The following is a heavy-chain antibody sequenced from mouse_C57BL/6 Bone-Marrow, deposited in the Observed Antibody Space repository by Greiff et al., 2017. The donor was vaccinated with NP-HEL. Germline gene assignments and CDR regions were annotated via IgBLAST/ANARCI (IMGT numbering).Heavy chain of an antibody. V-gene: IGHV5-12*01. CDR3: ARHSDYYGSGGAMDY. J-gene: IGHJ4*01. Sequence: EVKLMESGGGLVQPGGSLKLSCAASGFTFSDYYMYWVRQTPEKRLEWVAYISNGGGSTYYPDTVKGRFTISRDNAKNTLYLQMSRLKSEDTAMYYCARHSDYYGSGGAMDYWGQGTSVTVSS. D-gene: IGHD1-1*01. CDR1: GFTFSDYY. CDR2: ISNGGGST.